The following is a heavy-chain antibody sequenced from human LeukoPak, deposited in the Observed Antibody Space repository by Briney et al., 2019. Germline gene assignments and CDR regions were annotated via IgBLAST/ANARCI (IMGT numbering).Heavy chain of an antibody. CDR1: GFTFSSYA. Sequence: GGSLRLSCAASGFTFSSYAMSWVRQAPGKGLEWISALSGSGRTTYYADSVKGRFTISRDNSGNTLYLQMNSLTVEDTALYYCAKNRGIGSADWFDPWGQRTLVTVSS. CDR2: LSGSGRTT. J-gene: IGHJ5*02. CDR3: AKNRGIGSADWFDP. V-gene: IGHV3-23*01. D-gene: IGHD2-2*01.